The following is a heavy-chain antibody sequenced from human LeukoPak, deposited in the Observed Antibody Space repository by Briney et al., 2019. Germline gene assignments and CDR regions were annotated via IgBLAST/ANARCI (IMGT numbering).Heavy chain of an antibody. V-gene: IGHV3-23*01. Sequence: GGSLRLSCAASGFTFSSYAMSWVRQAPGKGLEWVSTVSGSGGNTYYADSVKGRFTISRDNSKNTLSLQVSSLSAEDTAVYYCAKGFQTYGELSFDSRGQGTLVTVSS. CDR3: AKGFQTYGELSFDS. CDR2: VSGSGGNT. CDR1: GFTFSSYA. J-gene: IGHJ4*02. D-gene: IGHD4-17*01.